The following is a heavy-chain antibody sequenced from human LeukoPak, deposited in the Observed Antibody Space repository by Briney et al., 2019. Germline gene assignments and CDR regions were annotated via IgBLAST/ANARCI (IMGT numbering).Heavy chain of an antibody. D-gene: IGHD3-10*01. CDR2: MIPIFGTA. Sequence: SVKVSCKASGGTFSSYASSWVRQAPGQGLEWMGRMIPIFGTANYAQKFQGRVTITTDESTSTAYMELSSLRSEDTAVYYCARQDPYGSGISPLDYWGQGTLVTVSS. V-gene: IGHV1-69*05. J-gene: IGHJ4*02. CDR3: ARQDPYGSGISPLDY. CDR1: GGTFSSYA.